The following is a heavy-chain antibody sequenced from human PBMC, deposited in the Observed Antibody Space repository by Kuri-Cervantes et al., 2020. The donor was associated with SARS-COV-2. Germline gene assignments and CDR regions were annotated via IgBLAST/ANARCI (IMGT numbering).Heavy chain of an antibody. CDR2: IYYIGCT. CDR1: GGSVSSGSYY. CDR3: ASQGVGAHRGQDY. V-gene: IGHV4-61*01. Sequence: SETLSLTCTVSGGSVSSGSYYWSWIRQPPGKGLEWIGYIYYIGCTNYNPSLKSRVTISVDASKNQFSLKLSSVTAADTAVYYCASQGVGAHRGQDYWGQGTLVTVSS. D-gene: IGHD1-26*01. J-gene: IGHJ4*02.